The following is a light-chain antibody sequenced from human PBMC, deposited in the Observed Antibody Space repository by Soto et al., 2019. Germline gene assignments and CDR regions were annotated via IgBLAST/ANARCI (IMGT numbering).Light chain of an antibody. Sequence: IQMTQSPSSLSASVGDRVTITCRASQSISSYLNWYQQKPGKAPKLLIYAAFSLQSGVPSRFSGSGSATDFTLTISSLQPEDFATYFCQQSYATPYTFGQGTRLEIK. V-gene: IGKV1-39*01. CDR1: QSISSY. CDR2: AAF. J-gene: IGKJ5*01. CDR3: QQSYATPYT.